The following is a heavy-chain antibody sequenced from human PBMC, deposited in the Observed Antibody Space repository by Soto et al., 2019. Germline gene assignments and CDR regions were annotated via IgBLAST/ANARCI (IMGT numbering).Heavy chain of an antibody. Sequence: SETLSLTCAVYGGSFSGYYWSWIRQPPGKGLEWIGEINHSGSTNYNPSLKSRVTISVDTSKNQFSLKLSSVTAADTAVYYCARGRGYSYVYRSPSFFDYWGQGTLVTVSS. V-gene: IGHV4-34*01. D-gene: IGHD5-18*01. CDR1: GGSFSGYY. J-gene: IGHJ4*02. CDR3: ARGRGYSYVYRSPSFFDY. CDR2: INHSGST.